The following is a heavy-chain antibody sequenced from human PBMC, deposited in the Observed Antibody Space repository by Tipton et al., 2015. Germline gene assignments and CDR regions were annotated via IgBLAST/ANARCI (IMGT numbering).Heavy chain of an antibody. D-gene: IGHD2-21*01. V-gene: IGHV4-39*07. Sequence: TLSLTCTVSRGSISSSSYYWGWIRQPPGKGLEWIGSIYYSGSTYYNPSLKSRVTISVDTSKNQFSLNLTSVTAADTAVYYCARVWVYCGHTPCSAGYHYYRYAMDVWGQGTTVTVSS. CDR2: IYYSGST. J-gene: IGHJ6*02. CDR3: ARVWVYCGHTPCSAGYHYYRYAMDV. CDR1: RGSISSSSYY.